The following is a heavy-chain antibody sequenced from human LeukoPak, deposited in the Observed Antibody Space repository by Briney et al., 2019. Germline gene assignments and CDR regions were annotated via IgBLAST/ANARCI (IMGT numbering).Heavy chain of an antibody. Sequence: SETLSLTCTVSGGSISSYYWSWIRQPPGKGLEWIGYIYYSGSTNYNPSLKSRVTMSVDTSRNQFSLKLSSVTAADTAVYYCARGSYGSGSHVDYWGQGTLITVSS. CDR1: GGSISSYY. J-gene: IGHJ4*02. D-gene: IGHD3-10*01. V-gene: IGHV4-59*12. CDR3: ARGSYGSGSHVDY. CDR2: IYYSGST.